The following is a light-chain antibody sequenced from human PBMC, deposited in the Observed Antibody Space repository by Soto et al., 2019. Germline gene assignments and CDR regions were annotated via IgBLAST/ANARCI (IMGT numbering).Light chain of an antibody. CDR2: KAS. J-gene: IGKJ2*01. Sequence: DIQMTQSPSTLSASVGDRVTITCRASQSISTWLAWYQHKPGKAPNLLIYKASNLESGVPSRFSGSGYGTEFTLTIRSMQTDDFTNYYCQQYDSYPYTFGQGTKVDIK. CDR1: QSISTW. CDR3: QQYDSYPYT. V-gene: IGKV1-5*03.